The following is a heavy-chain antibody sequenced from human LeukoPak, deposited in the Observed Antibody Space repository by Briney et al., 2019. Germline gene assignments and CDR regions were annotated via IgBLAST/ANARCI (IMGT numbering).Heavy chain of an antibody. Sequence: GGSLRLSCAASGFTFSSYAMSWVRQAPGKGLEWVSGISGSSTYYADSVKGRFTISRDNSKNTLYLQMNGLRAEDTAVYSCALHHGSYYVGRWFDPWGQGTLVTVSS. J-gene: IGHJ5*02. CDR1: GFTFSSYA. D-gene: IGHD1-26*01. CDR3: ALHHGSYYVGRWFDP. V-gene: IGHV3-23*01. CDR2: ISGSST.